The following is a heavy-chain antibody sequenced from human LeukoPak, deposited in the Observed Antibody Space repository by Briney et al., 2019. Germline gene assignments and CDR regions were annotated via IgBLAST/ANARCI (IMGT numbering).Heavy chain of an antibody. Sequence: LSLTCAVYGGSFSGYYWSWIRQAPGKGLEWVSYISSSGSTIYYADSVKGRFTISRNNAKNSLYLQMNSLRAEDTAVYYCASRVAYCTNGVCFAFDIWGQGAMVTVSS. D-gene: IGHD2-8*01. CDR2: ISSSGSTI. J-gene: IGHJ3*02. CDR1: GGSFSGYY. CDR3: ASRVAYCTNGVCFAFDI. V-gene: IGHV3-11*04.